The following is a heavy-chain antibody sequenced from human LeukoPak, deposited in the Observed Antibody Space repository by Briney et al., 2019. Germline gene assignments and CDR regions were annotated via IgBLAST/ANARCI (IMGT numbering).Heavy chain of an antibody. J-gene: IGHJ4*02. CDR2: IYYLGNT. CDR3: ARGRRTYYDILTGYYNPFSFDY. V-gene: IGHV4-39*01. Sequence: SETLSLTCTVSGGSISSGSSDSCYWGWIRQPPGKGLEWIGSIYYLGNTFYNPSLKSRVTLSVDTSKNQFSLKLSSVTAADTAVYYCARGRRTYYDILTGYYNPFSFDYWGQGTLVTVSS. D-gene: IGHD3-9*01. CDR1: GGSISSGSSDSCY.